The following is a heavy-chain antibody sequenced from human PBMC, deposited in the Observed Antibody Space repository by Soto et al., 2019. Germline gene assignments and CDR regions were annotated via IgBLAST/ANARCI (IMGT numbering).Heavy chain of an antibody. CDR2: IYPNSGGT. CDR1: GYTFTGYY. V-gene: IGHV1-2*04. D-gene: IGHD3-22*01. J-gene: IGHJ1*01. CDR3: ARVAHYDSSGYRYFQH. Sequence: ASVKVSCKASGYTFTGYYMHWVRQAPGQGLEGMGWIYPNSGGTNYAQKFRGWVTMTRDTSISTAYMELSRRRSDDTAVYYCARVAHYDSSGYRYFQHWGQGTLVTVSS.